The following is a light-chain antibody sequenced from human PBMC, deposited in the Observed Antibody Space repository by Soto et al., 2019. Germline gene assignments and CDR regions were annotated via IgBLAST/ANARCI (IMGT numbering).Light chain of an antibody. CDR1: QSVSSY. CDR2: DAS. V-gene: IGKV3-11*01. Sequence: EIVFTHSPATLSLSPGERATLPCRASQSVSSYLAWYQQKPGQAPRLLIYDASNRATGIPARFSGSGSGTDFTLTISSLEPEDFAVYYCQQRRTFGQGTKVDIK. J-gene: IGKJ1*01. CDR3: QQRRT.